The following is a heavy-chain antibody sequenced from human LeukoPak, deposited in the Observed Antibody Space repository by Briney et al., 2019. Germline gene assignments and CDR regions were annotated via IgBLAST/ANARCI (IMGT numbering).Heavy chain of an antibody. CDR2: ISSSGSTI. V-gene: IGHV3-48*04. D-gene: IGHD1-20*01. J-gene: IGHJ4*02. CDR3: ARASAYNWNDEDY. Sequence: PGGSLRLSCAASGFTFSSYAMSWVRQAPGKGLEWVSYISSSGSTIYYADSVKGRFTVSRDNAKNSLYLQMNSLRAEDTAVYYCARASAYNWNDEDYWGQGTLVTVSS. CDR1: GFTFSSYA.